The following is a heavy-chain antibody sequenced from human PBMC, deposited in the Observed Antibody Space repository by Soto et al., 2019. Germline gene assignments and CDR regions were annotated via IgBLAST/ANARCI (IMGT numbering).Heavy chain of an antibody. D-gene: IGHD6-19*01. V-gene: IGHV4-34*01. CDR3: ARSREQWLVDAFDI. J-gene: IGHJ3*02. Sequence: KTSETLSLTCVVYGGSLTGYYWSWIRQPPGRGLEWIGEINPTGSPKYNPSLMSRVTISVDTSKNQFSMKLSFVTAADTAVFYCARSREQWLVDAFDIWGQGTMVTVSS. CDR1: GGSLTGYY. CDR2: INPTGSP.